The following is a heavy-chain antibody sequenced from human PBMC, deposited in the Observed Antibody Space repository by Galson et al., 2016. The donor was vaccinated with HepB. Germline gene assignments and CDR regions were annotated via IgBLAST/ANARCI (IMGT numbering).Heavy chain of an antibody. V-gene: IGHV4-4*02. CDR1: SGYITNSNY. Sequence: SETLSLTCGVSSGYITNSNYWSWVRQPPGKGLEWIGEVSNKGKTNFNPSLASRLSMSFDMSTNEASLRLNFMTAEDTATYFCTRESGALVPFGFWGQGAPVVVSS. J-gene: IGHJ4*02. CDR2: VSNKGKT. CDR3: TRESGALVPFGF. D-gene: IGHD3-16*01.